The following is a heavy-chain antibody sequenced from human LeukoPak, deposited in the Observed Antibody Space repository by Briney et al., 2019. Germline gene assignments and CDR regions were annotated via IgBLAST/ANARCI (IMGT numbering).Heavy chain of an antibody. CDR3: TTVGYCGSTSCSTFDP. V-gene: IGHV3-15*07. J-gene: IGHJ5*02. D-gene: IGHD2-2*03. CDR2: IKSKTEGGTT. CDR1: GFTFSNAW. Sequence: GGSLRLSCAASGFTFSNAWMNWVRQAPGKGLEWVGRIKSKTEGGTTDYAAPGKARFTISRDDSTNTLFLQMTSLKTEDPAVYYCTTVGYCGSTSCSTFDPWGQGTLVTVSS.